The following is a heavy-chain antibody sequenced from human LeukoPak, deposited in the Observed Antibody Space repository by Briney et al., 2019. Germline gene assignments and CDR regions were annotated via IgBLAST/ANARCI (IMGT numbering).Heavy chain of an antibody. J-gene: IGHJ4*02. D-gene: IGHD2-2*01. CDR1: GSSISSYY. CDR2: IYYSGST. V-gene: IGHV4-39*07. Sequence: SSETLSLTCIVSGSSISSYYWGWIRQPPGKGLEWIGSIYYSGSTYYNPSLKSRVTISVDTSKNQFSLKLSSVTAADTAVYYCARVVPAAMFYFDYWGQGTLVTVSS. CDR3: ARVVPAAMFYFDY.